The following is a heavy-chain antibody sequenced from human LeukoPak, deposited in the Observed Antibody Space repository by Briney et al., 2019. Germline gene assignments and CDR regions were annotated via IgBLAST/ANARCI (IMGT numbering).Heavy chain of an antibody. CDR3: AKDRRRDGRTGGYFDY. J-gene: IGHJ4*02. CDR2: ISYEGKEI. CDR1: RYTLCNYV. V-gene: IGHV3-30*18. D-gene: IGHD1-14*01. Sequence: GGALRLSCAPSRYTLCNYVTHCVRDAPGEGGEWVADISYEGKEIYYAHSVKGRFTLSRDNSKNTLYLQINSLRAQDTAVYYCAKDRRRDGRTGGYFDYWGQGTLVTVSS.